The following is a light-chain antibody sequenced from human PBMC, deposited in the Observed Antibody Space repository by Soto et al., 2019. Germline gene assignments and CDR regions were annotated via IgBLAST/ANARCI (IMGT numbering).Light chain of an antibody. CDR2: EVN. J-gene: IGLJ1*01. Sequence: QSVLTQPPSVSGSPGQSVAISCTGTSSDVGNYNRVSWYQQPPGTAPKLMIYEVNNRPSGVPDRFSGSKSGNTASLTISGLQAEDEADYYCCSYTTSSTDVFGTGTKLTVL. CDR3: CSYTTSSTDV. CDR1: SSDVGNYNR. V-gene: IGLV2-18*02.